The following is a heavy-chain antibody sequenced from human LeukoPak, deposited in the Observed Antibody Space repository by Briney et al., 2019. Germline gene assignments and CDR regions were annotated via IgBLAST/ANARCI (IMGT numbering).Heavy chain of an antibody. J-gene: IGHJ4*02. CDR3: ARDHPDYGDYGGSDY. CDR2: THNSGSA. CDR1: GGSFSSYY. Sequence: SETLSLTCTVSGGSFSSYYWGWIRQSPGNTLEWIGYTHNSGSAKYNPSLKSRVTISIDMSKNQYSLNLNSVTAADTAVYFCARDHPDYGDYGGSDYWGQGILVTVSS. V-gene: IGHV4-59*01. D-gene: IGHD4-17*01.